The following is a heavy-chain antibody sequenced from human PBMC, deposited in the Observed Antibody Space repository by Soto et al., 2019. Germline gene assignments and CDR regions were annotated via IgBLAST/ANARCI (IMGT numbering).Heavy chain of an antibody. Sequence: ASVKVSCKASGYTFTGYYMHWVRQAPGQGLEWMGWINPNSGGTNYAQKFQGRVTITADESTSTAYMELSSLRSEDTAVYYCARDGVRSSSSSWYETGYYYYGMDVWGQGTTVTVSS. D-gene: IGHD6-13*01. CDR3: ARDGVRSSSSSWYETGYYYYGMDV. CDR1: GYTFTGYY. J-gene: IGHJ6*02. CDR2: INPNSGGT. V-gene: IGHV1-2*02.